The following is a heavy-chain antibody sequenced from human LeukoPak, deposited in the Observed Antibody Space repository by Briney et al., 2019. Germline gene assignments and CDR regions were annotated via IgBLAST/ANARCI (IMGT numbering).Heavy chain of an antibody. CDR2: ISASGGST. CDR1: GFTFSSSA. D-gene: IGHD3-22*01. V-gene: IGHV3-23*01. CDR3: AKSPVVIMIVVVPYGMDV. Sequence: GGSLRLSCAASGFTFSSSAMSWVRQVPGKGLEWVSGISASGGSTSYADSVRGRFTISRDNSKNTLYVQMNSLRDEDTAVYYCAKSPVVIMIVVVPYGMDVWGQGTTVTVSS. J-gene: IGHJ6*02.